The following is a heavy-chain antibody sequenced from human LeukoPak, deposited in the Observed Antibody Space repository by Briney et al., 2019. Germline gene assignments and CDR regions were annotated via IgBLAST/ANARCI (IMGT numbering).Heavy chain of an antibody. CDR1: GFTVSSNY. J-gene: IGHJ6*02. D-gene: IGHD3-10*01. CDR3: ARDAHTGSGTYWGGVDYYYGLDV. CDR2: VYGGDTT. Sequence: GGSLRLSCAASGFTVSSNYKSWVRQAPGKGLEWVSVVYGGDTTYYADSVKGRFTISRDNSKNTLYLQMNSLRAEDTAVCYCARDAHTGSGTYWGGVDYYYGLDVWGQGTTVTVSS. V-gene: IGHV3-66*01.